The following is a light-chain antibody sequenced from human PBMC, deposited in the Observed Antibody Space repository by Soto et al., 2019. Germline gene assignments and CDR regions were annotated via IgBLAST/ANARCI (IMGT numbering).Light chain of an antibody. CDR2: LEGSGSY. CDR3: ETWCFSTRV. CDR1: SGHSSYI. Sequence: QLVLTQSSSASASLGSSVKLTCTLSSGHSSYIIAWHQQQPGKAPRYLMKLEGSGSYNKGSGVPDRFSGSRSGADRYLTISNLQFEDDADYYCETWCFSTRVFGEGTKLTVL. J-gene: IGLJ3*02. V-gene: IGLV4-60*02.